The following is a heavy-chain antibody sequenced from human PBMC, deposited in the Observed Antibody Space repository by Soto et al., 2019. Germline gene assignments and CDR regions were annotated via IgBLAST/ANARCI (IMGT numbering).Heavy chain of an antibody. Sequence: GECREIYCRGSGYDFNKKRFGWVRQLPGRGLEWVGIMYPGDSDTRYNPSLQGHVTLSVDVTVSTAFLQWRSLETSDTGMYFCARLPRDCNKTSCYYADHWGQGTQVTVSS. J-gene: IGHJ4*02. CDR3: ARLPRDCNKTSCYYADH. CDR2: MYPGDSDT. CDR1: GYDFNKKR. D-gene: IGHD3-3*01. V-gene: IGHV5-51*01.